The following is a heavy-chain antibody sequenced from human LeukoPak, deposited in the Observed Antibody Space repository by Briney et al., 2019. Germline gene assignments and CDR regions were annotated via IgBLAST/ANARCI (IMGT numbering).Heavy chain of an antibody. CDR2: INPSGGST. CDR1: GYTFTSYY. CDR3: ASLGSSLCHY. J-gene: IGHJ4*02. V-gene: IGHV1-46*01. Sequence: ASVKVSCKASGYTFTSYYMHWVRQAPGQGLEWMGIINPSGGSTSYAQKFQGRVTMTRDTSISTAYMELSRLRSDDTAVYYCASLGSSLCHYWGQGTLVAVSS. D-gene: IGHD1-26*01.